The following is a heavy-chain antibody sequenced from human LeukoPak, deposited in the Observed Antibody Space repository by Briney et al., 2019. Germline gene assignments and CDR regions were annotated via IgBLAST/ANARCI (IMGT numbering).Heavy chain of an antibody. CDR3: AKSPGSVIFRGDY. CDR1: GFIFSDYV. CDR2: ISGGGHNT. V-gene: IGHV3-23*01. J-gene: IGHJ4*02. Sequence: PGGSLRLSCAASGFIFSDYVMSWVRQAPGKGLEWVSAISGGGHNTYYADSVKGRFTISRDNSKNTLYLQMNSLRTEDTAVYYCAKSPGSVIFRGDYWGQGTLVTVSS. D-gene: IGHD5/OR15-5a*01.